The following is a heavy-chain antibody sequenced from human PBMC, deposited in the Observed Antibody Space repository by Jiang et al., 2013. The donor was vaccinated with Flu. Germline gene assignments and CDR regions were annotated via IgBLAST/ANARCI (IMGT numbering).Heavy chain of an antibody. CDR1: GGTFSSYA. CDR3: ARIQKVVPAADYYFDY. D-gene: IGHD2-2*01. J-gene: IGHJ4*02. CDR2: IIPIFGTA. V-gene: IGHV1-69*01. Sequence: SGAEVKKPGSSVKVSCKASGGTFSSYAISWVRQAPGQGLEWMGGIIPIFGTANYAQKFQGRVTITADESTSTAYMELSSLRSEDTAVYYCARIQKVVPAADYYFDYWGQGPWSPSPX.